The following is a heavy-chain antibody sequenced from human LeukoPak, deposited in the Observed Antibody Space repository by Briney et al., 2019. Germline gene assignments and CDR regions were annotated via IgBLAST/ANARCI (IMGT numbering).Heavy chain of an antibody. CDR3: ARPQATAAGYYFDS. CDR1: GYTFTSYG. Sequence: ASVKVSCKASGYTFTSYGFSWVPQAPGQGLEWVGWINPYSGDTDYAQNLRGRVTLTTDTSTSTAYMELRSLRSDDSAVYYCARPQATAAGYYFDSWGQGTLVSVSS. J-gene: IGHJ4*02. D-gene: IGHD6-13*01. CDR2: INPYSGDT. V-gene: IGHV1-18*01.